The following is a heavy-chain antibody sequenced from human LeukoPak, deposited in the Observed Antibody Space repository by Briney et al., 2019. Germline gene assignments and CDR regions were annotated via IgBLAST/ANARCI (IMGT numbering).Heavy chain of an antibody. CDR2: INHSGST. D-gene: IGHD6-19*01. CDR1: GGSISGYY. Sequence: KPSETLSLTCAVYGGSISGYYWSWIRQTPGKGLEWIGEINHSGSTNYNPSLKSRVTISVDTSKNQSSLKLSSVTAADTAVYYCARGPFAGYSSGWYRVWGQGTLVTVSS. V-gene: IGHV4-34*01. CDR3: ARGPFAGYSSGWYRV. J-gene: IGHJ4*02.